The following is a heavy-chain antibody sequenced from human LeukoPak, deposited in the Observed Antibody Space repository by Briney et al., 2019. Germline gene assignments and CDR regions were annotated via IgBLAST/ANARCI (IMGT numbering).Heavy chain of an antibody. CDR1: GFTFSSYA. CDR2: INDSGGST. D-gene: IGHD2-15*01. V-gene: IGHV3-23*01. Sequence: PGGSLRLSCAASGFTFSSYAMSWVRQAPGKGLEWVSDINDSGGSTYYADSVKGRFTISRDNAKNTLYLQMNSLRAENTALYYCEKETPRRKSGGNPGYYYMDVWGKGTTVTVSS. CDR3: EKETPRRKSGGNPGYYYMDV. J-gene: IGHJ6*03.